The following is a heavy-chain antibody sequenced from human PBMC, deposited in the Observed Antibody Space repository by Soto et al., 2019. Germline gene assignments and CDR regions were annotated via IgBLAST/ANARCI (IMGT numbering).Heavy chain of an antibody. V-gene: IGHV3-23*01. Sequence: GGSLRLSCAASGFTFSSYAMSWVRQAPGKGLEWVSVISGSGGSTYYADSVKGRFTISRDNSKNTLYLQMNSLRAEDTAVYYCAKDWAIFGVATGGDYWGQGTLVTVSS. CDR2: ISGSGGST. J-gene: IGHJ4*02. CDR3: AKDWAIFGVATGGDY. CDR1: GFTFSSYA. D-gene: IGHD3-3*01.